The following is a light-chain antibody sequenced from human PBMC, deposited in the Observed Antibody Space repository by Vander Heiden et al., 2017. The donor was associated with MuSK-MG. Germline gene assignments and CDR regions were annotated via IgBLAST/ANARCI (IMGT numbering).Light chain of an antibody. CDR3: SSYTSSSTLV. CDR1: SSYVGGYNY. Sequence: QSALTQPASVSGSPGQSITISCTGTSSYVGGYNYVSWYQQHAGKAPKLMIYDVSNRPSGVSNRFSGSKSGNTASLTISGLQAEDEADYYCSSYTSSSTLVFGGGTKLTVL. CDR2: DVS. V-gene: IGLV2-14*03. J-gene: IGLJ2*01.